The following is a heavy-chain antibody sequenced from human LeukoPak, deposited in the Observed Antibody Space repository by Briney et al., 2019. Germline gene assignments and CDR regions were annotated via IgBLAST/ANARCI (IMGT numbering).Heavy chain of an antibody. CDR2: ISSSSYI. J-gene: IGHJ4*02. CDR1: GFTFSSYS. V-gene: IGHV3-21*01. D-gene: IGHD2-2*01. CDR3: ARAVPVVPLFDY. Sequence: PGGSLRLSCAASGFTFSSYSMNWVRQAPGKGLEWVSSISSSSYIYYADSVKGRFTISRDNAKNSLYLQMNSLRAEDTAVYYCARAVPVVPLFDYWGQGTLVTVSS.